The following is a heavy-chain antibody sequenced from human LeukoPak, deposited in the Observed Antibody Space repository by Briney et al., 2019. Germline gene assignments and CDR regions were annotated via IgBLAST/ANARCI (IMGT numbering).Heavy chain of an antibody. CDR1: GFTFSSYE. Sequence: GGSLRLSCAASGFTFSSYEMNWVRQAPGKGLEWVSYISSSGSTIYYADSVKGRFTISRDNAKNSLYLQMNSLRAEDTAVYYCARSYSSPNEVNYYYYGMDAWGKGTTVTVSS. CDR3: ARSYSSPNEVNYYYYGMDA. CDR2: ISSSGSTI. V-gene: IGHV3-48*03. D-gene: IGHD6-13*01. J-gene: IGHJ6*04.